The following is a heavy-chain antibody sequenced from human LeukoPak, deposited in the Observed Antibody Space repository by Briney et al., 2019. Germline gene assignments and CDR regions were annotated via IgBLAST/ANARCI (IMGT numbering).Heavy chain of an antibody. D-gene: IGHD6-13*01. Sequence: GGSLRLSCAASGFTFRGYWMHWVRQAPGKGLVWVSRLHSDGSNTTYADSVKGRFTISRDNAKNTLYLQMNSLRAEDTAVYYCARLSGYSSIGYWGQGALVPVSS. CDR3: ARLSGYSSIGY. J-gene: IGHJ4*02. CDR2: LHSDGSNT. V-gene: IGHV3-74*01. CDR1: GFTFRGYW.